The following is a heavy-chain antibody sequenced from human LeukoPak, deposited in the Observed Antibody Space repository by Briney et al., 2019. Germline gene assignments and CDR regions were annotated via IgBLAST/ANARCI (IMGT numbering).Heavy chain of an antibody. CDR3: ARGPLFVDTAMASWVDY. J-gene: IGHJ4*02. CDR1: GGSFSGYY. V-gene: IGHV4-34*01. CDR2: INHSGST. D-gene: IGHD5-18*01. Sequence: PSETLSLTCAVYGGSFSGYYWSWIRQPPGKGLEWIGEINHSGSTNYNPSLKSRVTISVDTPKNQFSLKLSSVTAADTAVYYCARGPLFVDTAMASWVDYWGQGTLVTVSS.